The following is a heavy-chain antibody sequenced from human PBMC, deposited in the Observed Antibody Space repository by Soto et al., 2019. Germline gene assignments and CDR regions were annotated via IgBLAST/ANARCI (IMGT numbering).Heavy chain of an antibody. CDR1: GYRFTSYW. V-gene: IGHV5-51*01. J-gene: IGHJ6*02. D-gene: IGHD6-13*01. CDR3: ARRVAAAGTPYYYGMDV. CDR2: IYPGDSDT. Sequence: PGESLKISCKGSGYRFTSYWIGWVRQMPGKGLEWMGIIYPGDSDTRYSPSFQGQVTISADKSISTAYLQWSSLKASDTAMYYCARRVAAAGTPYYYGMDVWGQGTTVTVSS.